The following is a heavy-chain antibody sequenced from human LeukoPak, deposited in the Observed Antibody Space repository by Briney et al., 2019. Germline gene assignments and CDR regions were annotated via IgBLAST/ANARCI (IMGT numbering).Heavy chain of an antibody. V-gene: IGHV3-7*03. J-gene: IGHJ5*02. CDR1: GFTFSSHW. D-gene: IGHD1-1*01. CDR3: ARIGSASTNWFDP. CDR2: IKSDGSTK. Sequence: GGSLRLSCAASGFTFSSHWMSWVRQAPGKGLEWVANIKSDGSTKYYVDSVKGRFTISRDSAESSLYLQMNSLGAEDTAVYYCARIGSASTNWFDPWGQGTLVTVSS.